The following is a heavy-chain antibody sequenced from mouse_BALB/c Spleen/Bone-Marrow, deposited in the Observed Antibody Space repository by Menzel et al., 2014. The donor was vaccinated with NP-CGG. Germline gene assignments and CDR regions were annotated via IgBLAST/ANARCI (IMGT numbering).Heavy chain of an antibody. CDR1: GYSFTNYW. CDR3: ARFGIYEGFAY. J-gene: IGHJ3*01. Sequence: QVQLQQSGAELVRPGASVKLSCKASGYSFTNYWMNWVKQRPGQGLEWIGLIHPSDSETRLNQKFKDKATLTVDKSSSTAYMQRSSPTSEDSAVYYWARFGIYEGFAYWGQGTLVTVSA. V-gene: IGHV1-74*01. D-gene: IGHD1-1*02. CDR2: IHPSDSET.